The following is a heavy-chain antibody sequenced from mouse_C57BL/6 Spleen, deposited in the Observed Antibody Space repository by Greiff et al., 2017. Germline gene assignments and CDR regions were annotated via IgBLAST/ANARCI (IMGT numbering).Heavy chain of an antibody. D-gene: IGHD1-2*01. CDR1: GFTFSDYG. V-gene: IGHV5-17*01. CDR3: AREGYYGHYAMDY. CDR2: ISSGSSTI. J-gene: IGHJ4*01. Sequence: EVKLVESGGGLVKPGGSLKLSCAASGFTFSDYGMHWVRQAPEKGLEWVAYISSGSSTIYYADTVKGRFTISRDNAKNTLFLQMTSLRSEDTAMYYCAREGYYGHYAMDYWGQGTSVTVSS.